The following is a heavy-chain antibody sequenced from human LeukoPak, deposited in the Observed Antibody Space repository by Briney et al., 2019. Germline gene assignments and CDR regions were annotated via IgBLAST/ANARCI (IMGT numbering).Heavy chain of an antibody. J-gene: IGHJ4*02. CDR2: INPNSGGT. CDR3: ARVKWAVYQLLDY. Sequence: ASVKVSCKASGYTFTGYYMHWVRQAPGQGLEWMGWINPNSGGTNYAQKFQGRVTMTRDTSISTAYMELSRLRSDGTAVYYCARVKWAVYQLLDYWGQGTLVTVSS. D-gene: IGHD2-2*01. CDR1: GYTFTGYY. V-gene: IGHV1-2*02.